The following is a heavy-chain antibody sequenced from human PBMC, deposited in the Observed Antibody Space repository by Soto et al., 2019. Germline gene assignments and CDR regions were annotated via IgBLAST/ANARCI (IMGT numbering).Heavy chain of an antibody. V-gene: IGHV1-69*13. Sequence: ASVKVSCKASGGTFSSYAISWVRQAPGQGLEWMGGIIPIFGTANYAQKFQGRVTITADESTSTAYMELSSLRSEDTAVYYCARGDYDPNWFDPWGQGTLVTVSS. CDR3: ARGDYDPNWFDP. CDR2: IIPIFGTA. J-gene: IGHJ5*02. CDR1: GGTFSSYA. D-gene: IGHD3-3*01.